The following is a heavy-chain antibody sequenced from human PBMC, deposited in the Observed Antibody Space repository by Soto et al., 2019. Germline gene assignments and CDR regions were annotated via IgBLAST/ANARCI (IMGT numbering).Heavy chain of an antibody. D-gene: IGHD3-16*01. CDR1: GFTFSNAW. CDR3: TPYPSLVAFDI. V-gene: IGHV3-15*01. Sequence: GGSLRLSCAASGFTFSNAWMSWVRQAPGKGLEWVGRIKSKTDGGTTDYAAPVKGRFTISRDDSKNTLYLQMNSLKTEDTALYYCTPYPSLVAFDIWGQGTMVTVSS. J-gene: IGHJ3*02. CDR2: IKSKTDGGTT.